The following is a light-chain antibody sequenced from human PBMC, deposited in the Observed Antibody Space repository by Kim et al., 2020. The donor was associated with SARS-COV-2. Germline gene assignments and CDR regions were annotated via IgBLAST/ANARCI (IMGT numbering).Light chain of an antibody. Sequence: APGKTARITCGGNNIESKSVHWYQQKPGQAPVLVIYYDSDRPSGIPERFAGSNSGNTATLTISRVEAGDEADYYCQVWDSSSDHWVFGGGTKVTVL. CDR1: NIESKS. J-gene: IGLJ3*02. V-gene: IGLV3-21*04. CDR2: YDS. CDR3: QVWDSSSDHWV.